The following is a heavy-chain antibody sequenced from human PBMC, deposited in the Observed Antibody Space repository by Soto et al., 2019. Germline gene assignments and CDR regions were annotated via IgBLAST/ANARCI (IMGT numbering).Heavy chain of an antibody. CDR2: STASHGNT. CDR1: GVSFSTYG. V-gene: IGHV1-18*04. Sequence: ASVKVSCKASGVSFSTYGITWVRQAPGQGLEWMGWSTASHGNTHYAQNRQGRVTMTADKSPSTAYMELSSRRSEDRAVYYCAREALNSGSYNRFDYWVQGTLVTAPQ. J-gene: IGHJ4*02. D-gene: IGHD1-26*01. CDR3: AREALNSGSYNRFDY.